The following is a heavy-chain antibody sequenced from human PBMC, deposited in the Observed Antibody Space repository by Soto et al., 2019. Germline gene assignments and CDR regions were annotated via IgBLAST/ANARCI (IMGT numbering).Heavy chain of an antibody. J-gene: IGHJ4*02. CDR2: ISYDGSNK. D-gene: IGHD6-19*01. V-gene: IGHV3-30*18. Sequence: QVQLVESGGGVVQRGRSLRLSCAASGFTFSSYGMHWVRQAPGKGLEWVAVISYDGSNKYYADSVKGRFTISRDNSKNTLYLLMNSLRAEDTAVYYCAKNRFRIAVAAPFDYWGQGTLVTVSS. CDR1: GFTFSSYG. CDR3: AKNRFRIAVAAPFDY.